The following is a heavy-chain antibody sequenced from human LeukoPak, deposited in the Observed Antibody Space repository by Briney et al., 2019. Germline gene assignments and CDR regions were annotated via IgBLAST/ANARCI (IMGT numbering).Heavy chain of an antibody. CDR3: ARYVWGSYPTFEDY. D-gene: IGHD3-16*02. CDR1: GGSISSYY. Sequence: PSETLSLTCTVSGGSISSYYWSWIRQPPGKGLEWTGYIYYSGSTNYNPSLKSRVTISVDTSKNQFSLKLSSVTAADTAVYYCARYVWGSYPTFEDYWGQGTLVTVSS. V-gene: IGHV4-59*01. J-gene: IGHJ4*02. CDR2: IYYSGST.